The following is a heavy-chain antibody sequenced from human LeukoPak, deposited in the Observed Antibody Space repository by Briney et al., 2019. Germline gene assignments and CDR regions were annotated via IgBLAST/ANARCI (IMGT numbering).Heavy chain of an antibody. CDR2: INPSGGST. Sequence: ASVKVSCKASGYAFISYYMHWVRQAPGQGLEWMGIINPSGGSTSYAQKFQGRVTMTRDTSTSTVYMELSSLRSEDTAVYYCARDGLSIVVVAAGRVGYMDVWGKGTAVTVSS. V-gene: IGHV1-46*01. CDR1: GYAFISYY. J-gene: IGHJ6*03. CDR3: ARDGLSIVVVAAGRVGYMDV. D-gene: IGHD2-2*01.